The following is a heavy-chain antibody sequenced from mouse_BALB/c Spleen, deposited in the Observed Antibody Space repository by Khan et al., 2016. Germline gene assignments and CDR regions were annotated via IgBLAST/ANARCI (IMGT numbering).Heavy chain of an antibody. J-gene: IGHJ4*01. V-gene: IGHV3-2*02. CDR1: GYSITSDYA. CDR3: ARWLDAMDY. Sequence: EVQLQEAGPGLVKPSQSLSLTCTVTGYSITSDYAWNWIRQFPGNKLEWRGYISYSGTTTYNPSLKSRISINRDPSKNQFFLQLNSMTTEDTATYYCARWLDAMDYWGQGTSVTVSS. D-gene: IGHD2-2*01. CDR2: ISYSGTT.